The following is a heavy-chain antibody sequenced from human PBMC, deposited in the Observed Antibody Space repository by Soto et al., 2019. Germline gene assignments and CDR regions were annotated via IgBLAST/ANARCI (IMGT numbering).Heavy chain of an antibody. Sequence: PGGSLRLSCAASGFTFSSYWMSWVRQAPGKGLEWVANIKQDGSEKYYVDSVKGRFTISRDNAKNSLYLQMNSLRAEDTAVYYCARDLYDYIWGSYRSILNPNYFDYWGQGTLVTVSS. D-gene: IGHD3-16*02. V-gene: IGHV3-7*01. J-gene: IGHJ4*02. CDR1: GFTFSSYW. CDR3: ARDLYDYIWGSYRSILNPNYFDY. CDR2: IKQDGSEK.